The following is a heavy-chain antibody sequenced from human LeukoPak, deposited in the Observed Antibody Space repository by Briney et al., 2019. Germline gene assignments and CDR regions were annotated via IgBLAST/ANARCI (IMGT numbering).Heavy chain of an antibody. CDR1: GYTFTSYI. V-gene: IGHV1-18*01. Sequence: ASVKVSCKASGYTFTSYIISWVRQAPGQGLEWMGWINAYNGNTDYAQRVQGRVTMTTDTSTSTAYIEVRSLRSDDTAVYYCARDRHIAAAVYYYYMDVWGKGTPVTVSS. CDR3: ARDRHIAAAVYYYYMDV. CDR2: INAYNGNT. D-gene: IGHD6-13*01. J-gene: IGHJ6*03.